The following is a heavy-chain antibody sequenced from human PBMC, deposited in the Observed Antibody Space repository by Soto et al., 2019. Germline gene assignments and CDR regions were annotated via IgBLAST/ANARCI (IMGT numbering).Heavy chain of an antibody. CDR2: IIPISGIA. D-gene: IGHD2-2*01. Sequence: QVQLVQSGAEVKKPGSSVKVSCTASGGTFRSNTISWVRQAPGQGLEWMGRIIPISGIANYAQKVQGRVTISEDKSTSTGDMQVSSLRSEDTAVYYCARENECSYAPGYYYGMAVWGQGTTVTVSS. CDR3: ARENECSYAPGYYYGMAV. J-gene: IGHJ6*02. V-gene: IGHV1-69*02. CDR1: GGTFRSNT.